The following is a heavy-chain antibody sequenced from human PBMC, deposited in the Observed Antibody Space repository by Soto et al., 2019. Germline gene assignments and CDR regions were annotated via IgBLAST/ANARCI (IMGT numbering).Heavy chain of an antibody. D-gene: IGHD2-2*01. J-gene: IGHJ3*01. Sequence: QVQLQESGPGLVKPSETLSLTCTVSGGSISSYYWSWIRQPPGRGLEWIGYIYYTGSTNYNPSLKSRVTISVDTSKSQVSLKLRSVIAADTAVYYCARDPHRYCSSSSCPSGGAFDFWGQGTMVTVSS. CDR2: IYYTGST. V-gene: IGHV4-59*01. CDR1: GGSISSYY. CDR3: ARDPHRYCSSSSCPSGGAFDF.